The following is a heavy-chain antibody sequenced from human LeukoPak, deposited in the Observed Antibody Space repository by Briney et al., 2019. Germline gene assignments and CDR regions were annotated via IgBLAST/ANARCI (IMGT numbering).Heavy chain of an antibody. Sequence: GGSLRLSCAASGFTFSSYWMLWVRQAPGKGLVWVACIIRDGRITTYADSVKGRFTISRDNAKNTLYLQMNSLRAEDTAVYYCAREDVYILVATSGAFDIWGQGTMVTVSS. CDR3: AREDVYILVATSGAFDI. CDR2: IIRDGRIT. D-gene: IGHD5-12*01. CDR1: GFTFSSYW. J-gene: IGHJ3*02. V-gene: IGHV3-74*03.